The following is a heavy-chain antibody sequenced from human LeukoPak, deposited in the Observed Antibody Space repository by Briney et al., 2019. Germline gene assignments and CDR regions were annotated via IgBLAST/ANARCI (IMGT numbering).Heavy chain of an antibody. J-gene: IGHJ4*02. D-gene: IGHD1-26*01. V-gene: IGHV3-7*04. Sequence: GGSLRLSCAASGFTFSRYWMSWVRQAPGKGLEWVANIKQDGSAKYYGDSVEGRFTISRDNAKNSLYLQMNSLRAEDTAVYYCARWVGGFDYWGQGTLVTVSS. CDR2: IKQDGSAK. CDR1: GFTFSRYW. CDR3: ARWVGGFDY.